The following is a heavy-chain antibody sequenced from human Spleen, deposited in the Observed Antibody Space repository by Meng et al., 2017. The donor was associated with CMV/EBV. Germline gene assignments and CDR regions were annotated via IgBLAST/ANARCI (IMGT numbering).Heavy chain of an antibody. D-gene: IGHD3-3*01. CDR2: FIPMFGSA. CDR1: GGTFSNNA. Sequence: SVKVTCKASGGTFSNNAVSWVRQAPGQGLEWMGGFIPMFGSANYAQKFQGRVTITTDESTSTAYMELSSLRSEDTAVYYCARDNAGFLGPVSYGMDVWGQGTTVTVS. V-gene: IGHV1-69*05. J-gene: IGHJ6*02. CDR3: ARDNAGFLGPVSYGMDV.